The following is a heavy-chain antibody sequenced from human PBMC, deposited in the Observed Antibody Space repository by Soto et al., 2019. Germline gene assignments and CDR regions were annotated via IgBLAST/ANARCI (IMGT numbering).Heavy chain of an antibody. J-gene: IGHJ4*02. D-gene: IGHD4-4*01. CDR1: GGSLSDYY. Sequence: QVQFQQWGAGLLKPSETLSLTCAASGGSLSDYYWLWIRQSPGKGLEWIGDIHHRGSTNYNPSLTSPVTISLGTSAYPFSLRLTSVTAADTAVYCCARGDAYNNYPSRWSEGSLVTVSS. CDR2: IHHRGST. CDR3: ARGDAYNNYPSR. V-gene: IGHV4-34*01.